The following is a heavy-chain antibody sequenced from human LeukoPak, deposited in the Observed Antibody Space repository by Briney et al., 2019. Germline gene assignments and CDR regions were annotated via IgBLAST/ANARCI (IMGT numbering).Heavy chain of an antibody. Sequence: GGSLRLSCEASGFTFSSYGMSWVRQAPGKGLEWVSAISGGATTYYPDSLKGRFTISRDNSKNTVYLQMDSLRADDSAVYYCAKNAGYSYGLYYFDYWGQGALVTVSS. D-gene: IGHD5-18*01. V-gene: IGHV3-23*01. CDR3: AKNAGYSYGLYYFDY. CDR1: GFTFSSYG. J-gene: IGHJ4*02. CDR2: ISGGATT.